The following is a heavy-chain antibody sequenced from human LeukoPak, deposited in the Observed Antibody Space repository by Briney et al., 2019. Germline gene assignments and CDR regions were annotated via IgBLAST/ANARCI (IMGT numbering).Heavy chain of an antibody. D-gene: IGHD2-8*01. CDR2: IYFGGNT. CDR1: GYSISSSTYY. Sequence: SSETLSLTCSVSGYSISSSTYYWGWVRQPPGKGLEWIGSIYFGGNTYYNPSLKSRVTMSVDTSKNHFSPNLSSVTAADTAVYYCARVGVNYYYYYGMDVWGQGTTVTVSS. CDR3: ARVGVNYYYYYGMDV. J-gene: IGHJ6*02. V-gene: IGHV4-39*02.